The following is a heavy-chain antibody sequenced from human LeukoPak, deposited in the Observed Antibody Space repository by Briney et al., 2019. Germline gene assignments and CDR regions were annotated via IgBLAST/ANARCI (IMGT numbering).Heavy chain of an antibody. J-gene: IGHJ4*02. V-gene: IGHV3-49*04. D-gene: IGHD5-12*01. Sequence: PAGGSPRLSCTASGFTFGDYAMSWVRQAPGKGLEWVGFIRSKAYGGTTEYAASVKGRFTISRDDSKSIAYLQMNSLKTEDTAVYYCTSEAYSGYDSGYFDYWGQGTLVTVSS. CDR1: GFTFGDYA. CDR2: IRSKAYGGTT. CDR3: TSEAYSGYDSGYFDY.